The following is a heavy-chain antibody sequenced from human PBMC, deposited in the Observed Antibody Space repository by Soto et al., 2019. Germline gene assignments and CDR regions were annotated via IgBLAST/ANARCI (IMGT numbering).Heavy chain of an antibody. V-gene: IGHV3-11*05. D-gene: IGHD1-26*01. Sequence: QEQLVESGGGLAKPGGSLRLSCAASGFTFSDAYMSWIRQAPGKGLEGVSYISHTSHYMKYSDSVEGRFTVSRDNAKNSLYLHMNSLRAEDTAVYYCAKTVGLGPFGHFTLWGRGNLVIVSS. CDR1: GFTFSDAY. J-gene: IGHJ2*01. CDR2: ISHTSHYM. CDR3: AKTVGLGPFGHFTL.